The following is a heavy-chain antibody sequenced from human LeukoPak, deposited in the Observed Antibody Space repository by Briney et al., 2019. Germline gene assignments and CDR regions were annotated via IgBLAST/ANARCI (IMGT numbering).Heavy chain of an antibody. CDR1: GGSISSGGYY. J-gene: IGHJ3*02. D-gene: IGHD1-26*01. CDR3: ARWSSGQGAFDI. CDR2: IYHSGST. V-gene: IGHV4-39*07. Sequence: SQTLSLTCTVSGGSISSGGYYWGWIRQPPGKGLEWIGSIYHSGSTYYNPSLKSRVTISVDTSKNQFSLKLSSVTAADTAVYYCARWSSGQGAFDIWGQGTMVTVSS.